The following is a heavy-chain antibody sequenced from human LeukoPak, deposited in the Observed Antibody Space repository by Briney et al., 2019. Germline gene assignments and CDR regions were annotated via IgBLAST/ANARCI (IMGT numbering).Heavy chain of an antibody. CDR1: GYTFTSYA. CDR3: ARCLPNYYDSSGPWDYFDY. D-gene: IGHD3-22*01. J-gene: IGHJ4*02. Sequence: ASVKVSCKASGYTFTSYAMHWVCQAPGQRLEWMGWINAGNGNTKYSQKFQGRVTITRDTSASTAYMELSSLRSEDTAVYYCARCLPNYYDSSGPWDYFDYWGQGTLVTVSS. V-gene: IGHV1-3*01. CDR2: INAGNGNT.